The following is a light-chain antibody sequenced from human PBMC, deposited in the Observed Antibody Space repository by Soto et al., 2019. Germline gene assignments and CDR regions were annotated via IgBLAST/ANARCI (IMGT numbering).Light chain of an antibody. J-gene: IGLJ3*02. CDR1: SGDVGAYHY. CDR2: EVS. CDR3: SSYTSSTTLV. Sequence: QSALTQPASVSGSPGQSITISCTGTSGDVGAYHYVSWYQQHPGKAPKLLIYEVSNRPSGVSNRFSGSKSGNTASLTISGLQAEDEADDYCSSYTSSTTLVFGGGTKLTVL. V-gene: IGLV2-14*01.